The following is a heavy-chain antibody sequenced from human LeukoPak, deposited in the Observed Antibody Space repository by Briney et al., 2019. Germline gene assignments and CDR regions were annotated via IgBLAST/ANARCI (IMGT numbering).Heavy chain of an antibody. Sequence: PSETLSLTCTVSGGSISSYYWSWIRQPPGKGLEWIGYIYYSGTTNYNPSLKSRVTISVDTSKNQFSLKLSSVTAADTAVYYCARAHPSFYDILTGYYRTIREIYFDYWGQGTLVTVSS. CDR2: IYYSGTT. D-gene: IGHD3-9*01. CDR1: GGSISSYY. CDR3: ARAHPSFYDILTGYYRTIREIYFDY. J-gene: IGHJ4*02. V-gene: IGHV4-59*01.